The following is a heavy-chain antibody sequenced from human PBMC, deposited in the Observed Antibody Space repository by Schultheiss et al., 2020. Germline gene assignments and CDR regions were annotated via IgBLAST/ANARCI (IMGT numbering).Heavy chain of an antibody. V-gene: IGHV3-53*01. CDR3: ARVDGDYDYYYYGMDV. Sequence: GASLRLSCAVSGFTVSSNYMSWVRQAPGKGLEWVSVIYSGGSTYYADSVKGRFTISRDNSKNTLYLQMNSLRAEDTAVYYCARVDGDYDYYYYGMDVWGKGTTVTVYS. J-gene: IGHJ6*04. CDR2: IYSGGST. CDR1: GFTVSSNY. D-gene: IGHD4-17*01.